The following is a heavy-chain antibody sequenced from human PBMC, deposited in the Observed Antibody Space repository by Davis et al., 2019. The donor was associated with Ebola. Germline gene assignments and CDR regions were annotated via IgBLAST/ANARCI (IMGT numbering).Heavy chain of an antibody. Sequence: MPSETLSLTCTVSGGSISSSSYYWGWIRQPPGKGLEWIGSIYYSGSTYYNPSLKSRVTISVDTSKNQFSLKLSSVTAADTAVYYCARGLYYYDNSGYLGYWGQGTLVTVSS. CDR3: ARGLYYYDNSGYLGY. CDR2: IYYSGST. D-gene: IGHD3-22*01. J-gene: IGHJ4*02. CDR1: GGSISSSSYY. V-gene: IGHV4-39*01.